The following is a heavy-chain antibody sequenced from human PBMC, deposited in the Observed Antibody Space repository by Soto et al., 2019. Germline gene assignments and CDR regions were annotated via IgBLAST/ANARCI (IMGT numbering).Heavy chain of an antibody. CDR3: ARQASYWHGGGGWFDP. D-gene: IGHD2-8*02. CDR1: GFTFSAYD. J-gene: IGHJ5*02. CDR2: IGTQHDT. Sequence: EVQLVESGGGLVQPGGSLRLSCAASGFTFSAYDMHWVRQPAGKGLEWVSTIGTQHDTYYPDSVKGRFTVSRENAKNSLYLQMNSLRTGDTAAYYCARQASYWHGGGGWFDPWGQGTLVTVSS. V-gene: IGHV3-13*01.